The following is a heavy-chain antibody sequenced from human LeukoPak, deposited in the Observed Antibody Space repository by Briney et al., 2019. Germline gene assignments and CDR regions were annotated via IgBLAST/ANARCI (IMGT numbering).Heavy chain of an antibody. V-gene: IGHV4-61*08. Sequence: SETLSLTCTVSGASVSMGGYYWSWIRQPPGKGLEWIGYIYYSGTTKYNPSLKSRGTISVDTSKNQFFLKLSYVTAADTAVYYCATDRVSSDPLDYWGQGILVTVSS. CDR3: ATDRVSSDPLDY. CDR2: IYYSGTT. J-gene: IGHJ4*02. D-gene: IGHD6-6*01. CDR1: GASVSMGGYY.